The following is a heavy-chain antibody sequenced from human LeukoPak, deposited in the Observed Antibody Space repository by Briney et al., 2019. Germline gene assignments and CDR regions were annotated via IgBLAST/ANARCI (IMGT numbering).Heavy chain of an antibody. J-gene: IGHJ4*02. Sequence: GGSLRLSCAASGFTVSSNYMSWVRQAPGKGLEWVSVIYSGGSTYYADSVKGRFTISRDNSKNTVYLQMNSLRVEDTAVYYCAKDVRGGCSGDNCYYWGQGTLVTVSS. V-gene: IGHV3-53*01. CDR2: IYSGGST. D-gene: IGHD2-15*01. CDR1: GFTVSSNY. CDR3: AKDVRGGCSGDNCYY.